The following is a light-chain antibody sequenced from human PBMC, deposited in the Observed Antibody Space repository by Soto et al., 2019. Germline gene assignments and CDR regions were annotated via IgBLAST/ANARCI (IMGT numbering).Light chain of an antibody. CDR1: QSVSSSY. Sequence: EIVLTQSPGTLSLSPGERATLSCRAIQSVSSSYLAGNQQKSGQAPRLLIYGASSRATGIPDRFSGSGSGTDFTLTISRLEPEDFAVYYCQQYGSSPRGTFGQGTKLEIK. V-gene: IGKV3-20*01. CDR3: QQYGSSPRGT. J-gene: IGKJ2*01. CDR2: GAS.